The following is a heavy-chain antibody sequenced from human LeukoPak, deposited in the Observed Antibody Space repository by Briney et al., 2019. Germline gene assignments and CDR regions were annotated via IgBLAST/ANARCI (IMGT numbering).Heavy chain of an antibody. CDR1: GFTFRTYA. CDR2: MSGSGAST. V-gene: IGHV3-23*01. J-gene: IGHJ4*02. D-gene: IGHD1-26*01. CDR3: ARKYSGTNPFDY. Sequence: PGGSLRLSCAASGFTFRTYAMSWVRQAPGKGLEWVSTMSGSGASTNYADSVRGRFTISRDNSKNTLYLQMNSLRAEDTAIYYCARKYSGTNPFDYWGQGTLVTVSS.